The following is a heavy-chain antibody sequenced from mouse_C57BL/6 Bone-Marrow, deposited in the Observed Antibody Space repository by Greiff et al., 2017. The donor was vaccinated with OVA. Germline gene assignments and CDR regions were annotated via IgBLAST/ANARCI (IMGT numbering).Heavy chain of an antibody. CDR3: ARCYYYDLDAMDY. CDR1: GYTFTDYY. J-gene: IGHJ4*01. Sequence: QVQLQQSGPELVKPGASVKISCKASGYTFTDYYMNWVKQSHGKSLEWIGRIYPGDGDTNYNGKFKGKATLTADKSSSTAYMHLSSLTSEDSAVYFCARCYYYDLDAMDYWGQGTSVTVSS. D-gene: IGHD1-1*01. CDR2: IYPGDGDT. V-gene: IGHV1-82*01.